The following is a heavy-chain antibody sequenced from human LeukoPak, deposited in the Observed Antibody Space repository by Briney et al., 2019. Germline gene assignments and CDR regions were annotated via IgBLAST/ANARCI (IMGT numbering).Heavy chain of an antibody. CDR3: ASFNKVGAQIWGSYRSPAT. Sequence: GGSLRLSCAASGFTFSSYSMNWVRQAPGKGLEWVSSISSSSSYIYYADSVKGRFTISRDNAKNSLYLQMNSLRAEDTAVYYCASFNKVGAQIWGSYRSPATWGQGTLVTVSS. D-gene: IGHD3-16*02. V-gene: IGHV3-21*01. CDR1: GFTFSSYS. J-gene: IGHJ4*02. CDR2: ISSSSSYI.